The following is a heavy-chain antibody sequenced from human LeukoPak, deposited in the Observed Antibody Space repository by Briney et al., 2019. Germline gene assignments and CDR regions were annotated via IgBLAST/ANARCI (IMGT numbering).Heavy chain of an antibody. CDR3: ARGGSYSYYYYMDV. J-gene: IGHJ6*03. V-gene: IGHV3-48*03. CDR1: GFTFSSYE. Sequence: PGTSLRLSCAASGFTFSSYEMNWVRQAPGKGLEWVSYISSSGSTIYYADSVKGRFTISRDNAKNSLYLQMNSLRAEDTAVYYCARGGSYSYYYYMDVWGKGTTVTISS. D-gene: IGHD1-26*01. CDR2: ISSSGSTI.